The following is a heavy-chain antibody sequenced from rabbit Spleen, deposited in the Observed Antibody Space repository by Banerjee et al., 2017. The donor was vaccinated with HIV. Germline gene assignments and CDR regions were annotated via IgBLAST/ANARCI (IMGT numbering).Heavy chain of an antibody. CDR3: ARDHASSSDFPFNL. D-gene: IGHD8-1*01. Sequence: QLVESGGGLVQPEGSLTLSCKASGFSFSSYYMSWVRQAPGKGLEWIGYIDPVFGSAYYASWVNGRFSISRENAQNTVSLQLNSLTAADTATYFCARDHASSSDFPFNLWGQGTLVTVS. CDR1: GFSFSSYY. V-gene: IGHV1S7*01. CDR2: IDPVFGSA. J-gene: IGHJ4*01.